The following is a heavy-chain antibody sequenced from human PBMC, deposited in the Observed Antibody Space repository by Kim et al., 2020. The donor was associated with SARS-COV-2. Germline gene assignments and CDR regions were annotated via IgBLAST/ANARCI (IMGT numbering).Heavy chain of an antibody. CDR2: IIPFFDTT. CDR3: ASRFFDSSGNYHDF. J-gene: IGHJ4*02. D-gene: IGHD3-22*01. V-gene: IGHV1-69*13. Sequence: SVKVSCKASGGTFGTYPISWVRQAPGQGLEWMGGIIPFFDTTNYAPKFQGRVTMTADDSTRTTYMELSSLKSGDTAFYFCASRFFDSSGNYHDFWGQGT. CDR1: GGTFGTYP.